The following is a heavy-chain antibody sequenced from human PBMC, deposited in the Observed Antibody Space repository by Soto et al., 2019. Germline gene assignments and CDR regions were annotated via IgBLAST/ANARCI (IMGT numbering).Heavy chain of an antibody. J-gene: IGHJ4*02. CDR1: GFTFSSYA. CDR3: AKEGEYRSGWDNFDY. Sequence: GGSLRLSCAASGFTFSSYAMSWVRQAPGKGLEWVSAISGSGGSTYYADSVKGRFAISRDNSKNTLYLQMNSLRAEDTAVYYCAKEGEYRSGWDNFDYWGQGTLVTVSS. D-gene: IGHD6-19*01. V-gene: IGHV3-23*01. CDR2: ISGSGGST.